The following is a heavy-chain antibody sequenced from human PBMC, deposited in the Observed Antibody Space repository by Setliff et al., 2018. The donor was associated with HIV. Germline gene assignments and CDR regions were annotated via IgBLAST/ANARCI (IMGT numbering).Heavy chain of an antibody. CDR3: SYSGYHLYYYYGMDV. CDR2: IKQDGSEK. J-gene: IGHJ6*02. D-gene: IGHD5-12*01. CDR1: GFTFSSYW. Sequence: PGGSLRLSCAASGFTFSSYWMSWVRQAPGKGLEWVANIKQDGSEKYYVDSVKGRFTISRDDSKSIAYLQMNSLKTEDTGVYYCSYSGYHLYYYYGMDVWGQGTTVTVSS. V-gene: IGHV3-7*03.